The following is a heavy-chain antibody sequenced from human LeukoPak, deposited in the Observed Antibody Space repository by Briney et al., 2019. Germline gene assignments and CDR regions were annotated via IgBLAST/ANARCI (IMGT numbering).Heavy chain of an antibody. CDR1: GASISSYY. Sequence: SETLSLTCTVSGASISSYYWSWIRQPPGKGLEWIGYIYYSGGTNYNPSLKSRVTFSVDTSKNQFSLKLISVTAADTAVYYCARGVVVVPAAHKVPKYYFDYWGQGTLVTVSS. CDR3: ARGVVVVPAAHKVPKYYFDY. V-gene: IGHV4-59*01. CDR2: IYYSGGT. D-gene: IGHD2-2*01. J-gene: IGHJ4*02.